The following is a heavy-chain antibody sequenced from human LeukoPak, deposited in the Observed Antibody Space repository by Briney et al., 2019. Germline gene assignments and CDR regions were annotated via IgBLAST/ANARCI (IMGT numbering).Heavy chain of an antibody. D-gene: IGHD3-16*01. J-gene: IGHJ6*02. V-gene: IGHV3-53*01. CDR3: ARGTVWRLGSYGLDV. CDR2: IYSGGST. CDR1: GFTVSSKY. Sequence: PGGSLRLSCVASGFTVSSKYMSWVRQAPGKGLEWVSVIYSGGSTYYGESVKGRFTISRDNSKNTVYLQMNALRAEDSVVYYCARGTVWRLGSYGLDVWGQGTTVTDSS.